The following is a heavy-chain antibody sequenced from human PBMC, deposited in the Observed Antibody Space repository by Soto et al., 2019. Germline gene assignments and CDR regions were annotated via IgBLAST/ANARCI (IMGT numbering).Heavy chain of an antibody. CDR2: ISYDGSNK. CDR1: GFTFNSYG. D-gene: IGHD6-19*01. J-gene: IGHJ4*02. Sequence: GGSLRLSCAASGFTFNSYGMHWVRQAPGKGLEWVAVISYDGSNKYYADSVTGRFTISRDNSKNTLYVQMNSLRPEDTAVYYCARGSSGWYTYFDYWGQGTLVTVSS. CDR3: ARGSSGWYTYFDY. V-gene: IGHV3-30*03.